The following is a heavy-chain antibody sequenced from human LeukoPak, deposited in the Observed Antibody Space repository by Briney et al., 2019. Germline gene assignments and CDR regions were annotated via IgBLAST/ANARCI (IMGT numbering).Heavy chain of an antibody. CDR2: MNPNSGNT. CDR3: ARVAYYYGSGSYYSYYYYYYYMDV. CDR1: GYTFTSYD. J-gene: IGHJ6*03. D-gene: IGHD3-10*01. V-gene: IGHV1-8*03. Sequence: ASVKVSCKASGYTFTSYDINWVRQATGQGLGWMGWMNPNSGNTGYAQKFQGRVTITRNTSISTAYMELSSLRSEDTAVYYCARVAYYYGSGSYYSYYYYYYYMDVWGKGTAVTVSS.